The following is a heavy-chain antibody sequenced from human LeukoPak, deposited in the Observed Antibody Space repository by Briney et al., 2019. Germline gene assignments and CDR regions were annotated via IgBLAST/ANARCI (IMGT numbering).Heavy chain of an antibody. D-gene: IGHD1-1*01. Sequence: ASVKLSCKASGYTFTAYYIHWIRQAPGHGLEWMGQIDPNSDGTKYAQKFQGRVTMTRDTSISTAYMQVNSLRSDDTAVYYCATWRGSFHYYWGQGTLVTVSS. J-gene: IGHJ4*02. CDR2: IDPNSDGT. CDR3: ATWRGSFHYY. V-gene: IGHV1-2*06. CDR1: GYTFTAYY.